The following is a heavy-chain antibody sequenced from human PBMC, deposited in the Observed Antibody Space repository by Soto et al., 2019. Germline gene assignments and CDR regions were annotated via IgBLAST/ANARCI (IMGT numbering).Heavy chain of an antibody. Sequence: GGSLRLSCAASGFTFSTYAMSWVRQAPGKGLEWVSAISGSPSSTYYADSVKGRFTISRDNSKKTLFLQMNSLRAEDTAIYYCAKDIVRYTYGACDYWGQGALVTVSS. CDR3: AKDIVRYTYGACDY. V-gene: IGHV3-23*01. D-gene: IGHD5-18*01. CDR2: ISGSPSST. J-gene: IGHJ4*02. CDR1: GFTFSTYA.